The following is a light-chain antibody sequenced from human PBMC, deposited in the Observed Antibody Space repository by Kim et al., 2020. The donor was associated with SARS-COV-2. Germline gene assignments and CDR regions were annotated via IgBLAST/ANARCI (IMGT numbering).Light chain of an antibody. V-gene: IGKV1-39*01. J-gene: IGKJ1*01. CDR2: AAS. CDR3: QQGFRAPRT. CDR1: QNIRTY. Sequence: PSVGDRVTLTCRASQNIRTYLSWYQQRPGKAPILLIFAASNMQSGVPTRFSGGGSGTDFTLTITSLQPVDIATYYCQQGFRAPRTFGEGTKVDIK.